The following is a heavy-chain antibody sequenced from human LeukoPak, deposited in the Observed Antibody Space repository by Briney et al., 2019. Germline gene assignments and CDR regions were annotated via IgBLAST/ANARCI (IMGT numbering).Heavy chain of an antibody. Sequence: GGSLRLSCAASGFTFSSYSMNWVRQAPGKGLEWVSSISSSSSYIYYADSVKGRFTISRDNAKNSLYLQMNSLRAEDTAVYYCASRYSSGWYDFDYWGQGTLVTVSS. J-gene: IGHJ4*02. CDR2: ISSSSSYI. D-gene: IGHD6-19*01. CDR1: GFTFSSYS. V-gene: IGHV3-21*01. CDR3: ASRYSSGWYDFDY.